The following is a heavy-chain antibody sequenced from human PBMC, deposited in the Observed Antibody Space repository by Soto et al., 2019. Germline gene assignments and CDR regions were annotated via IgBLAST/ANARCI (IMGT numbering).Heavy chain of an antibody. V-gene: IGHV1-3*01. D-gene: IGHD5-18*01. J-gene: IGHJ4*02. CDR3: ASNSYGYTFYDY. Sequence: ASVTVCCKYSVYTFTSYAIHWVRPAPGQRLEWMGWINAGNGNTKYSQKFQGRVTITRDTSASTAYMELSSLRSEDTAVYYCASNSYGYTFYDYWGQGTLVTVSS. CDR1: VYTFTSYA. CDR2: INAGNGNT.